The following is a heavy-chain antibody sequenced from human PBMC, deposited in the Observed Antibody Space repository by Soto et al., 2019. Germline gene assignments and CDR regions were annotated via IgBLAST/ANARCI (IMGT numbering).Heavy chain of an antibody. V-gene: IGHV4-39*01. J-gene: IGHJ5*02. CDR3: ARREQAVAPRYCSGGSCYGRGDWFDP. CDR2: IYYSGST. CDR1: GGSISSSSYY. D-gene: IGHD2-15*01. Sequence: TLSLTCTVSGGSISSSSYYCGWIRQPPGKGLEWIGSIYYSGSTYYNPSLKSRVTISVDTSKNQFSLKLSSVTAEDTAVYYCARREQAVAPRYCSGGSCYGRGDWFDPCGQGTRVTFSS.